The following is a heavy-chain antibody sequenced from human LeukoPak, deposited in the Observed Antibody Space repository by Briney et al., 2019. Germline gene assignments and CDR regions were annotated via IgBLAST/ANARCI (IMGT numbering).Heavy chain of an antibody. V-gene: IGHV3-30-3*01. CDR1: GFTFSSYA. Sequence: PGRSLRLSCAASGFTFSSYAMHWVRQAPGKGLEWVAVISYDGSNKYYADSMKGRFTISRDNSKNTLYLQMNSLRAEDTAVYYCARETSIVVVPAATDYWGQGTLVTVSS. CDR2: ISYDGSNK. D-gene: IGHD2-2*01. CDR3: ARETSIVVVPAATDY. J-gene: IGHJ4*02.